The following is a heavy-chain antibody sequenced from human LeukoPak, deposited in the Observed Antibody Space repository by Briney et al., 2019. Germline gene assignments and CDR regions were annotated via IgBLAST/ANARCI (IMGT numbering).Heavy chain of an antibody. J-gene: IGHJ3*02. V-gene: IGHV1-2*06. D-gene: IGHD3-3*01. CDR1: GYTFTDYY. CDR3: ARVDTIFGVVTNDAFDI. CDR2: INPKTGGT. Sequence: ASVKVSCKASGYTFTDYYMHWVRQAPGQGLEWMGRINPKTGGTNHAQKFQGRVTMSRDTSISTAYMELSRLRSDDTAVYYCARVDTIFGVVTNDAFDIWGQGTMVTVSS.